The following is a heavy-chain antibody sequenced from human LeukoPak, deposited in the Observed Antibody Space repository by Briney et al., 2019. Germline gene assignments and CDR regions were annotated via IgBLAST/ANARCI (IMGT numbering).Heavy chain of an antibody. CDR1: GFSFSDYY. Sequence: PGGSLRLSCAASGFSFSDYYMSWIRQAPGKGLEWVSYISSSGSTIYYADSVKGRFTISRDNAKNSLYLQMNSLRAEDTAVYYCAREQVVLRHYYGMDVWGQGTTVTVSS. J-gene: IGHJ6*02. CDR2: ISSSGSTI. V-gene: IGHV3-11*04. D-gene: IGHD2-21*01. CDR3: AREQVVLRHYYGMDV.